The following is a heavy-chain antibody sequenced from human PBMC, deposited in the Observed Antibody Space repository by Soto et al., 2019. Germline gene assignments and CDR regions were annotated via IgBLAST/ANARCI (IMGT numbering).Heavy chain of an antibody. CDR3: AREVIVSSDTDAFDI. D-gene: IGHD1-26*01. Sequence: QVQLQESGLGLVKPSQTLSLTCTVSGGSISSGSYYWSWIRQHPRNGLEWIGYIHYSGGAYYNPSLQCRVTLSVDTSEHKFPRKLSSVTAADTAVYYCAREVIVSSDTDAFDIWGQGTMVTVSS. CDR2: IHYSGGA. CDR1: GGSISSGSYY. V-gene: IGHV4-31*03. J-gene: IGHJ3*02.